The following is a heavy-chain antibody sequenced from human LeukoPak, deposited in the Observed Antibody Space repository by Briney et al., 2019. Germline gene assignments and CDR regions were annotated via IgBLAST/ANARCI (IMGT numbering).Heavy chain of an antibody. V-gene: IGHV1-24*01. Sequence: ASVKVSCKVSGYTLTELSMHWVRQAPGKGLEWMGGFDPEDGETIYAQKFQGRVTMTEDTSTDTAYMELRSLRSDDTAAYYCARDKDHGFDIWGQGTMVTVSS. CDR2: FDPEDGET. J-gene: IGHJ3*02. CDR3: ARDKDHGFDI. CDR1: GYTLTELS.